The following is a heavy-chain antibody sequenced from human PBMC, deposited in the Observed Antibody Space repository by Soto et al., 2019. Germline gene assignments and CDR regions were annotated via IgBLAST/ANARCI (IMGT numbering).Heavy chain of an antibody. D-gene: IGHD3-16*02. CDR1: GFTFSTYW. V-gene: IGHV3-74*01. CDR2: INSDGTIT. J-gene: IGHJ4*02. CDR3: ARYSYSGTFDY. Sequence: PGGSLRLSCAVSGFTFSTYWMHWVRQVPGKGLVWVSHINSDGTITSYADSVKGRFTISRDSAENTLYLQMNSLRAEDTAVYYCARYSYSGTFDYWGQGTLVTVSS.